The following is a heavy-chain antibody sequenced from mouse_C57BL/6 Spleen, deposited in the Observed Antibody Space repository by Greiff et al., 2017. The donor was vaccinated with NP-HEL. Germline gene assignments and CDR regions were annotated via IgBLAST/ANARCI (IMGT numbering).Heavy chain of an antibody. D-gene: IGHD3-2*02. Sequence: VQLQQSGAELVRPGASVQLSCTASGFNITDYYMHWVKQRPEQGLEWIGRIDPADGDTEYAPKFQGQATMTADTSSTTAYLQLSSLTSEDTAVYYCTTTQLRLRGLDYWGQGTTLTVSS. CDR3: TTTQLRLRGLDY. V-gene: IGHV14-1*01. CDR1: GFNITDYY. CDR2: IDPADGDT. J-gene: IGHJ2*01.